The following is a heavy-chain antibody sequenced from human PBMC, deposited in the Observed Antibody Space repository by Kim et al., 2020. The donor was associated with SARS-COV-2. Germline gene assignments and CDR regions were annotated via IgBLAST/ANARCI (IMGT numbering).Heavy chain of an antibody. CDR1: GGSIKIGGYY. CDR2: IFYTGST. J-gene: IGHJ2*01. V-gene: IGHV4-31*03. CDR3: ATRSPDL. Sequence: SETLSLTCNVSGGSIKIGGYYWTWIRQHPGRGLEWIGHIFYTGSTFYNPSLESRVTLSLDTSKNQCSLKLTSVTAADTAMYYCATRSPDL.